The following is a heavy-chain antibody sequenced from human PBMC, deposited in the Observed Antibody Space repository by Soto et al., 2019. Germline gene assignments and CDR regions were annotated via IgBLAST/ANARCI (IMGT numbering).Heavy chain of an antibody. V-gene: IGHV3-23*01. D-gene: IGHD3-16*02. Sequence: PGGSLRLSCAASGFTFSSYAMSWVRQAPGKGLEWVSAISGSGGSTYYADSVKGRFTISRDNSKNTLYLQMNSLRAEDTAVYYCAKDRGIIVKAGDAFDVWGQGTKVTVSS. CDR3: AKDRGIIVKAGDAFDV. J-gene: IGHJ3*01. CDR2: ISGSGGST. CDR1: GFTFSSYA.